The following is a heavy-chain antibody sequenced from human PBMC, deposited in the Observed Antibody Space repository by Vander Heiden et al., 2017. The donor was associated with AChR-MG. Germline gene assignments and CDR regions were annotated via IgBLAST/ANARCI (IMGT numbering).Heavy chain of an antibody. CDR1: GFTCTNAW. Sequence: EVKLVESGGSLVKPGGSRRLSCAASGFTCTNAWMSWVRQAPGKGLEWVGRIRSEIDGGTTDYAAPVKGRFTISRDDSKNTLFLQMNSLKIEDTAVYYCTGAKGDYWGQGTLVTVSS. CDR2: IRSEIDGGTT. D-gene: IGHD1-26*01. V-gene: IGHV3-15*01. CDR3: TGAKGDY. J-gene: IGHJ4*02.